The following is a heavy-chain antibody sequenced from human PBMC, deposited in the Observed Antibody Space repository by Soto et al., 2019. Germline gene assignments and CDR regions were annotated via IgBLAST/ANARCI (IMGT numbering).Heavy chain of an antibody. CDR2: FIPIFRTL. V-gene: IGHV1-69*01. CDR1: GGIFGSHG. CDR3: VRDRRIYYSDPHDEFVASDYEV. J-gene: IGHJ3*01. D-gene: IGHD3-22*01. Sequence: QVQLIQSEAEVKKPGSSVRVSCTASGGIFGSHGFSWVRQAPGQRLEWVGGFIPIFRTLNYTEKFQARVRFAADESTNTVYIDLSSLTSEDTAVYYCVRDRRIYYSDPHDEFVASDYEVWGQGTMVSVSS.